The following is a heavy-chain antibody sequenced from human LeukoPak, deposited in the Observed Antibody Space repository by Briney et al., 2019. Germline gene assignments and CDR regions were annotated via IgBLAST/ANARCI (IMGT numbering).Heavy chain of an antibody. CDR2: ISSSSSYI. J-gene: IGHJ3*02. CDR3: AKDLAETAAGTAGDAFDI. V-gene: IGHV3-21*04. CDR1: GFTFSSYS. Sequence: GGSLRLSCAASGFTFSSYSMNWVRQAPGKGLEWVSSISSSSSYIYYADSVKGRFTISRDNSKNTLYLQMNSLRAEDTAVYYCAKDLAETAAGTAGDAFDIWGQGTMVTVSS. D-gene: IGHD6-13*01.